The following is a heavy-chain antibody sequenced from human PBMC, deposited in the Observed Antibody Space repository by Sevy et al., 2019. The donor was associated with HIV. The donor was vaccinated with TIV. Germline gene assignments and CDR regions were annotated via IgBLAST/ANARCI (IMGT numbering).Heavy chain of an antibody. D-gene: IGHD5-18*01. J-gene: IGHJ4*02. CDR2: IKEDGSAE. CDR1: GFTFSGYW. Sequence: GESLKISCAASGFTFSGYWMTWVRQAPGKGLEWVANIKEDGSAEYCVDSVKRRFTISRDNAKNSLFLQLNSLRVEDTAMYYCARDSPGYGAYDYLGQGTLVTVSS. V-gene: IGHV3-7*01. CDR3: ARDSPGYGAYDY.